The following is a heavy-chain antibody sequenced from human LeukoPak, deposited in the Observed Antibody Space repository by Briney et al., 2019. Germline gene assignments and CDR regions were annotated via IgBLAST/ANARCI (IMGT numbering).Heavy chain of an antibody. CDR3: ARKSVAGGKEFDY. Sequence: PGGSLRLSCAASGFTFSSYWMSWVRQAPGKGLEWVANIKQDGSEKYYVDSVKGRFTISRDNAKNSLYLQMNSLRAEDTAVYYCARKSVAGGKEFDYWGQGTLVTVSS. J-gene: IGHJ4*02. D-gene: IGHD6-19*01. CDR1: GFTFSSYW. CDR2: IKQDGSEK. V-gene: IGHV3-7*01.